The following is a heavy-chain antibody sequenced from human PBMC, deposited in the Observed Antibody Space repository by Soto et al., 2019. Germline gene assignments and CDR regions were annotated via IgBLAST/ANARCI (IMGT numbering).Heavy chain of an antibody. CDR3: AKDPAAGTDYYGMDV. CDR1: GFTFSSYG. Sequence: SLRLSCAASGFTFSSYGMHWVRQAPGKGLEWVAVISYDGSNKYYADSVKGRFTISRDNSKNTLYLQMNSLRAEDTAVYYCAKDPAAGTDYYGMDVWGQGTTVTVSS. V-gene: IGHV3-30*18. CDR2: ISYDGSNK. D-gene: IGHD6-13*01. J-gene: IGHJ6*02.